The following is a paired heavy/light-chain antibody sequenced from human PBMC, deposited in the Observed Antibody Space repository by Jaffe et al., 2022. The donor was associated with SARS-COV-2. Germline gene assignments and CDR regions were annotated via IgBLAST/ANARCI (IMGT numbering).Heavy chain of an antibody. Sequence: QVQLVESGGGVVQPGMSLRLSCAASGFTFSSYGIHWVRQAAGKGLEWVALISFDGSKESYADSVKGRFTVSRDNSKNTVYLQINSLGVEDTAVYYCAKKPGVGYFDLWGRGTLVTVSP. V-gene: IGHV3-30*18. J-gene: IGHJ2*01. CDR3: AKKPGVGYFDL. CDR1: GFTFSSYG. D-gene: IGHD3-10*01. CDR2: ISFDGSKE.
Light chain of an antibody. Sequence: SRVLTQPPSVSVAPGKAATITCGGNNVGSKSVHWYQQKPGQAPVLVIYYDKDRPSGIPERFSGSNSGNTATLTISRVEAGDEADYFCQVWDSSTDRPVFGGGTKLTVL. J-gene: IGLJ3*02. V-gene: IGLV3-21*04. CDR3: QVWDSSTDRPV. CDR2: YDK. CDR1: NVGSKS.